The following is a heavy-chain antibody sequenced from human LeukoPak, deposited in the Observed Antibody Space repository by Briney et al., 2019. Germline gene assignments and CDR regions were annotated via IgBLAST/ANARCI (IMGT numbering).Heavy chain of an antibody. D-gene: IGHD6-19*01. CDR3: AKVRGWSYYFDY. CDR2: ISGSGGST. Sequence: GGSLRLSCAASGFTFSSYAMSWVRQAPGKGLGWVSAISGSGGSTYYADSVKGRFTISRDNSKNTLYLQMNSLRAEDTAVYYCAKVRGWSYYFDYWGQGTLVTVSS. CDR1: GFTFSSYA. J-gene: IGHJ4*02. V-gene: IGHV3-23*01.